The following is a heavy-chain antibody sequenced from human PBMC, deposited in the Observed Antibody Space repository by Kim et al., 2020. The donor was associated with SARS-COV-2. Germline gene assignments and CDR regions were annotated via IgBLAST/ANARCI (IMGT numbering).Heavy chain of an antibody. J-gene: IGHJ4*02. V-gene: IGHV1-46*01. CDR3: ARDGGGLYCSGGSCYSEFDY. D-gene: IGHD2-15*01. Sequence: ASVKVSCKASGYTFTSYYMHWVRQAPGQGLEWMGIINPSGGSTSYAQKFQGRVTMTRDTSTSTVYMELSSLRSEDTAVYYCARDGGGLYCSGGSCYSEFDYWGQGTLVTVSS. CDR1: GYTFTSYY. CDR2: INPSGGST.